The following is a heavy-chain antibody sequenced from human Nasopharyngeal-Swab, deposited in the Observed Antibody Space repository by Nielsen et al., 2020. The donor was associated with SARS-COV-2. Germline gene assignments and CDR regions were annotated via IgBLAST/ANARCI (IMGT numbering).Heavy chain of an antibody. CDR3: AKVFDSAWATGAFDT. CDR1: GFTFSSYG. V-gene: IGHV3-30*18. J-gene: IGHJ3*02. CDR2: ISYDGSNK. D-gene: IGHD1-26*01. Sequence: GESLKISCAASGFTFSSYGMHWVRQAPGKGLEWVAVISYDGSNKYYADSVKGRFTISRDNSKNTLYLQMNSLRAEDTAVYYCAKVFDSAWATGAFDTWGQGTMVTVSS.